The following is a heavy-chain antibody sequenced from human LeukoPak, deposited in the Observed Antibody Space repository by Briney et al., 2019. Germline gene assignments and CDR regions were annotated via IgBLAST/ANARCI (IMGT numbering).Heavy chain of an antibody. Sequence: PVKVSCKASGGTFSNDAISWVRQAPGQGLEWMGRVIPTLGIALYAQRFKGRVTITADKSTSTAYMELSSLTFEDTAVYFCARGLVCTVNCKDSWGQGTLVTVSS. CDR3: ARGLVCTVNCKDS. J-gene: IGHJ5*01. D-gene: IGHD3/OR15-3a*01. CDR2: VIPTLGIA. CDR1: GGTFSNDA. V-gene: IGHV1-69*04.